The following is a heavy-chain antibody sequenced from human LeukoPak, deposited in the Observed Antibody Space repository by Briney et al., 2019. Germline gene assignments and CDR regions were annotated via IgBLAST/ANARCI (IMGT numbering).Heavy chain of an antibody. CDR2: IWNDGSNK. J-gene: IGHJ3*02. CDR3: ASATGDNDAFDI. V-gene: IGHV3-33*08. D-gene: IGHD7-27*01. CDR1: GFTFSSYE. Sequence: GGSLRLSCAASGFTFSSYEMNWVRQAPGKGLEWVAVIWNDGSNKYFADSVKGRFTISRDSSKNTLYLQMNSLRAEDTAVYYCASATGDNDAFDIWGQGTMVTVSS.